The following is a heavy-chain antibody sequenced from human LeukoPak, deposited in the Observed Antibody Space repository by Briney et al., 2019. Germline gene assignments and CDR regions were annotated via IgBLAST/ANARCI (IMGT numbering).Heavy chain of an antibody. V-gene: IGHV2-5*02. CDR3: ARAYCSSTSCYEEYFQH. CDR1: GFSLRTRGVG. D-gene: IGHD2-2*01. J-gene: IGHJ1*01. Sequence: SGPTLVNPPQTLTLTCTFSGFSLRTRGVGVGGIRQAPGKALEWLALIDWDDDKRYSPSLKSRLTITKDTSKNQVVLTMTNMDPVDTATYYCARAYCSSTSCYEEYFQHWGQGTLVTVSS. CDR2: IDWDDDK.